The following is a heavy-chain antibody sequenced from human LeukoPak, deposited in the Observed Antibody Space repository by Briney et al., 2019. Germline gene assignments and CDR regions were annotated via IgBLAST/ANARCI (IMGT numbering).Heavy chain of an antibody. CDR3: ARGIAADPHVGDY. J-gene: IGHJ4*02. D-gene: IGHD6-13*01. V-gene: IGHV3-21*01. Sequence: PGGSLRLSCAASGFTFDEYAMNWVRQAPGKGLEWVSSISSSSSYIYYADSVKGRFTISRDNAKNSLYLQMNSLRAEDTAVYYCARGIAADPHVGDYWGQGTLVTVSS. CDR1: GFTFDEYA. CDR2: ISSSSSYI.